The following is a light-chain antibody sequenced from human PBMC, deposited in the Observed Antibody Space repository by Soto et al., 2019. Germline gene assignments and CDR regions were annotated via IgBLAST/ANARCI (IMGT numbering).Light chain of an antibody. CDR3: QQYGTSPLT. J-gene: IGKJ4*01. Sequence: EIVLTQSPGTLSLSPGERATLFCRASQSVRSSDLAWYQQKPGQTPSLLIYGVSSRATGTPDRFSGSGSGTDFTLTISRLEPEDFGVYYCQQYGTSPLTFGGGTKVEI. CDR1: QSVRSSD. V-gene: IGKV3-20*01. CDR2: GVS.